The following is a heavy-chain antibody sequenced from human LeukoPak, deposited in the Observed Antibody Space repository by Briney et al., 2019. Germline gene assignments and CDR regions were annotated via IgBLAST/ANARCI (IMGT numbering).Heavy chain of an antibody. CDR3: AREHITIFGVVGFDP. CDR1: GGSISSYY. D-gene: IGHD3-3*01. V-gene: IGHV4-59*12. CDR2: IYYTGST. Sequence: KPSETLSLTCTVSGGSISSYYWSWIRQPPGKGLEWIGYIYYTGSTYYNPSLKSRVTISVDRSKNQFSLKLSSVTAADTAVYYCAREHITIFGVVGFDPWGQGTLVTVSS. J-gene: IGHJ5*02.